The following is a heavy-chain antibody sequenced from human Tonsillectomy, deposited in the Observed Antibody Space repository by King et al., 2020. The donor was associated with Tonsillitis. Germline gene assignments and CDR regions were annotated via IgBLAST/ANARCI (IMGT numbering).Heavy chain of an antibody. Sequence: QLQESGPGLVKPSETLSLTCTVSGGSISSSRYYWGWIRQPPGKGLEWIGNINYSGSIYYNLSLKSRVTISVDTYKNQFSLKLSSVTAADTAVYYCARLISSYYDSSAQSPYFDYWGQGTLVTVSS. CDR2: INYSGSI. V-gene: IGHV4-39*01. D-gene: IGHD3-22*01. J-gene: IGHJ4*02. CDR1: GGSISSSRYY. CDR3: ARLISSYYDSSAQSPYFDY.